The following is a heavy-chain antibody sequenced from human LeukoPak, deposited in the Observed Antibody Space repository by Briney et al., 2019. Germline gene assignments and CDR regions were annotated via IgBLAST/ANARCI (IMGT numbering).Heavy chain of an antibody. CDR1: GFTFSSYS. J-gene: IGHJ6*02. Sequence: NPGGSLRLSCAASGFTFSSYSMNWVRQAPGKGLEWVSSISSSSSYIYYADSVKGRFTISRDNDKNSLYLQMNSLRAEDTAVYYCARGGLRRYYYYGMDVWGQGTTVTVSS. CDR2: ISSSSSYI. CDR3: ARGGLRRYYYYGMDV. V-gene: IGHV3-21*01.